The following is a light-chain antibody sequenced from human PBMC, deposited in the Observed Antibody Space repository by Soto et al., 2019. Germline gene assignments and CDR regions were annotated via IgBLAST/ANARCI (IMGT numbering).Light chain of an antibody. Sequence: QSVLTQPASVSGSPGQSITISCTGTISDVGGYNTVSWYQQHPGKVPKLMIHDVSDRPSWVSDRFSGSKSGNTASLTISGLQAEDEADYYCRSYTTSISYVFGSGTKVTV. CDR1: ISDVGGYNT. CDR2: DVS. J-gene: IGLJ1*01. CDR3: RSYTTSISYV. V-gene: IGLV2-14*01.